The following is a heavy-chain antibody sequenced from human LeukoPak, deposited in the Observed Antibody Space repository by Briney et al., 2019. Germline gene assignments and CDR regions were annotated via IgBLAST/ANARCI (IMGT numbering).Heavy chain of an antibody. D-gene: IGHD3-9*01. CDR2: IYYSGST. CDR1: GGSISSSSYY. J-gene: IGHJ5*02. CDR3: ARRSYDILTGSVVNPENWFDP. V-gene: IGHV4-39*01. Sequence: SETLSLTCTVSGGSISSSSYYWGWIRQPPGKGLGGIGRIYYSGSTYYNPALESLVTISVDTSKNQFSLKSSSVTAADPAVYYCARRSYDILTGSVVNPENWFDPWGQGTLVTVSS.